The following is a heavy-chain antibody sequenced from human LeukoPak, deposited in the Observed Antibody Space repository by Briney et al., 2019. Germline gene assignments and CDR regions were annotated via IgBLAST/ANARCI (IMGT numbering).Heavy chain of an antibody. CDR3: ARDLSSSWYSLGY. V-gene: IGHV3-20*04. J-gene: IGHJ4*02. CDR1: GNNSDDYG. CDR2: INWDGGAT. D-gene: IGHD6-13*01. Sequence: PGGSLRLSCTDSGNNSDDYGMSWVRQGPRRGLEWVAGINWDGGATAYADSVKGRFTITRDHAKNSLLLQMKSLRAEDTGLYFCARDLSSSWYSLGYWGQGILVTVSS.